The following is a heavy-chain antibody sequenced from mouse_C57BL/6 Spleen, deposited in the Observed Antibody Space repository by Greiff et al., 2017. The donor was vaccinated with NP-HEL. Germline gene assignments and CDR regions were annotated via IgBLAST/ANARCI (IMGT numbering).Heavy chain of an antibody. CDR2: IYPRDGST. CDR1: GYTFTSYD. V-gene: IGHV1-85*01. J-gene: IGHJ2*01. Sequence: QVQLKQSGPELVKPGASVKLSCKASGYTFTSYDINWVKQTPGQGLEWIGWIYPRDGSTKYNEKFKGKATLTVDTSSSTAYMELHILTSEDSAVYFCARSGYGRVFDYWGQGTTLTVSS. D-gene: IGHD2-10*02. CDR3: ARSGYGRVFDY.